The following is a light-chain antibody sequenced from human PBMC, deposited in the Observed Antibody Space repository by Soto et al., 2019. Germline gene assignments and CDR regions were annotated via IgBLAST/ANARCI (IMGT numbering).Light chain of an antibody. CDR3: QQYYSPWT. V-gene: IGKV4-1*01. J-gene: IGKJ1*01. Sequence: DIVMTQSPDSLAVSLGERATINCKSSQSVLHSSNNKNYLAWYQQKPGQPPKLLIYWASTRESGVPDRFSGSGSGTDFTLSISNLQAEDVAVYYCQQYYSPWTFGQGTKVEIK. CDR2: WAS. CDR1: QSVLHSSNNKNY.